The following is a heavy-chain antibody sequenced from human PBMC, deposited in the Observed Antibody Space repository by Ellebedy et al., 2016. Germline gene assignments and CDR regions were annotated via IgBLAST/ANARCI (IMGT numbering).Heavy chain of an antibody. D-gene: IGHD4-11*01. CDR2: ISGSGGGT. CDR1: GFTFSSYD. CDR3: ANRHRDSKYLFDN. V-gene: IGHV3-23*01. J-gene: IGHJ4*02. Sequence: GGSLRLXXEASGFTFSSYDMSWVRQAPGKGLEWVSVISGSGGGTDHADSVKGRFTISRDNSKNTLYLQMNSLRVEDTAVYYCANRHRDSKYLFDNWGQGTLVTVSS.